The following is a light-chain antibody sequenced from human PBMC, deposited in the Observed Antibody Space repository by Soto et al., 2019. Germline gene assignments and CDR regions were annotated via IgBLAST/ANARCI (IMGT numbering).Light chain of an antibody. CDR2: DAS. Sequence: EIVMTQSPATPSVSPGERATLSCRASQSVSSDLAWYQQKPGQAPRLLIYDASTRATGIPVRFSGSGSGTEFTLTISSLQSEDFALYYCQQYNKWPPLTFGGGTQVEI. CDR1: QSVSSD. V-gene: IGKV3-15*01. J-gene: IGKJ4*01. CDR3: QQYNKWPPLT.